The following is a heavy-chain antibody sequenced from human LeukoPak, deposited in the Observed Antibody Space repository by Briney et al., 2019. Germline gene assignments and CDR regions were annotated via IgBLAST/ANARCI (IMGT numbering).Heavy chain of an antibody. CDR2: INPNSGGT. Sequence: ASVKVFCKASGYTFTGYYMHWVRQAPGQGLEWMGRINPNSGGTNYAQKFQGRVTMTRDTSISTAYMELSRLRSDDTAVYYCARAPSYDFWSGYYFDYWGQGTLVTVSS. CDR1: GYTFTGYY. J-gene: IGHJ4*02. D-gene: IGHD3-3*01. V-gene: IGHV1-2*06. CDR3: ARAPSYDFWSGYYFDY.